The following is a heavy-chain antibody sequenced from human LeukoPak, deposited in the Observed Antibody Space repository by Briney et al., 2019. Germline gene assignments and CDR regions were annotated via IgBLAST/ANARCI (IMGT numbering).Heavy chain of an antibody. CDR1: GYTFTSYD. V-gene: IGHV1-8*03. CDR3: ARGDLDGRGDY. CDR2: MNPNSGNT. D-gene: IGHD3-10*01. J-gene: IGHJ4*02. Sequence: SGYTFTSYDXXXXRXAXGQGLXXXGWMNPNSGNTGYAQKFQGRVTITRNTSISTAYMELSSLRSEDTAVYYCARGDLDGRGDYWGQGTLVTVSS.